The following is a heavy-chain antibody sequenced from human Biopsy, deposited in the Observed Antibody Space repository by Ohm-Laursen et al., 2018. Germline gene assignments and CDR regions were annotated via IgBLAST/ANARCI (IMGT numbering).Heavy chain of an antibody. V-gene: IGHV1-58*01. Sequence: SVKVSCKASGFTFSSSAVQWVRQARGQRLEWIGWIVVGSGHTNYAQKFQERVAITRDMSTSTAYMELTSLRSEDTAVYYCAATSTLYYYYYAMGVWDQGTTITVSS. CDR1: GFTFSSSA. CDR2: IVVGSGHT. J-gene: IGHJ6*02. CDR3: AATSTLYYYYYAMGV.